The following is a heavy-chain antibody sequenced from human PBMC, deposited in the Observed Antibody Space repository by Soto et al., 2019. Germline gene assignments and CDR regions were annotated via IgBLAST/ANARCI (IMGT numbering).Heavy chain of an antibody. J-gene: IGHJ3*02. CDR2: ISYDGSNK. CDR1: GFTFSSYS. Sequence: GGSLRLSCAASGFTFSSYSMNWVRQAPGKGLEWVSFISYDGSNKYYADSVKGRFTISRDNSKNTLYLQMNSLRAEDTAVYYCARDLRRKMYYDILTGPGGAFDIWGQGTMVTVSS. V-gene: IGHV3-33*08. CDR3: ARDLRRKMYYDILTGPGGAFDI. D-gene: IGHD3-9*01.